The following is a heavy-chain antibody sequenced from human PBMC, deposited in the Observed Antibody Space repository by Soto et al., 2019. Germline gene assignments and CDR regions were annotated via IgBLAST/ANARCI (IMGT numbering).Heavy chain of an antibody. Sequence: PLVIKSLTCSVSEGSVVSGADYWSWIKQPPGSALEWIGYIQYSGDTNYNSSLKSRVTISVDRSRNRFSLKLTSVTAADTAFYYCARHDYADRTFDLWGQGTKVPGSS. CDR3: ARHDYADRTFDL. J-gene: IGHJ3*01. D-gene: IGHD5-12*01. CDR2: IQYSGDT. V-gene: IGHV4-61*08. CDR1: EGSVVSGADY.